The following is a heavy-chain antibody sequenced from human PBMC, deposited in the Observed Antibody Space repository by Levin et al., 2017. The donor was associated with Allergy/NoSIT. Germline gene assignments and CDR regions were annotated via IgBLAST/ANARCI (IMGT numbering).Heavy chain of an antibody. V-gene: IGHV5-10-1*01. D-gene: IGHD3-9*01. Sequence: GGSLRLSCKGSGYSFTSYWISWVRQMPGKGLEWMGRIDPSDSYTNYSPSFQGHVTISADKSISTAYLQWSSLKASDTAMYYCARLDYDILTGYYRYNWFDPWGQGTLVTVSS. CDR2: IDPSDSYT. CDR1: GYSFTSYW. CDR3: ARLDYDILTGYYRYNWFDP. J-gene: IGHJ5*02.